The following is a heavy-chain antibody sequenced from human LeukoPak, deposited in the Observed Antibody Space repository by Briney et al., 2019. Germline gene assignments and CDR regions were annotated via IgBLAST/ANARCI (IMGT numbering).Heavy chain of an antibody. Sequence: PSETLSLTCTVSGGSISSHYWSWIRQPPGKGLEWIGYIYYSGSTNYNPSLKSRVTISVDTSKNQFSLKLSSVTAADTAVYYCARDRRTAYCGGDCFFDIWGQGTMVTVSS. D-gene: IGHD2-21*02. CDR1: GGSISSHY. CDR2: IYYSGST. CDR3: ARDRRTAYCGGDCFFDI. V-gene: IGHV4-59*11. J-gene: IGHJ3*02.